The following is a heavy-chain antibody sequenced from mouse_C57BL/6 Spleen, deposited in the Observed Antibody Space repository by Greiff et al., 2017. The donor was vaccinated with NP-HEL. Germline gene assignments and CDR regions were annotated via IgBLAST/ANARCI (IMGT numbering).Heavy chain of an antibody. CDR2: IDPSDSET. CDR3: AREGTTMVTTRYFDY. CDR1: GYTFTSYW. Sequence: VQLQQPGAELVRPGSSVKLSCKASGYTFTSYWMHWVKQRPIQGLEWIGNIDPSDSETHYNQKFKDKATLTVDKSSSTAYMQLSSLTSEDSAVYYCAREGTTMVTTRYFDYWGQGTTLTVSS. V-gene: IGHV1-52*01. D-gene: IGHD2-2*01. J-gene: IGHJ2*01.